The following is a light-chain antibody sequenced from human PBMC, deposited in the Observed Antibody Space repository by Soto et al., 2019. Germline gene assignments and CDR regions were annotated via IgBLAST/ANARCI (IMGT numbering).Light chain of an antibody. Sequence: QSALTQPASVSGSPGQSITISCTGTSSDVGAYIFVSWYQQYPGKAPKLMIYDTTNRPSGVSNRFSGSKAGNTASLTISGLQAEDEADYYCVSFTTSKSYVFGTGTKVTVL. J-gene: IGLJ1*01. CDR2: DTT. CDR1: SSDVGAYIF. CDR3: VSFTTSKSYV. V-gene: IGLV2-14*01.